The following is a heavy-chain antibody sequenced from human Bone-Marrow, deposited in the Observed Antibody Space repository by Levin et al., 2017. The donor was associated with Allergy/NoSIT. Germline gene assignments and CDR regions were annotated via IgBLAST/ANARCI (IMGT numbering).Heavy chain of an antibody. CDR1: GGSISSYY. CDR2: IYYSGST. V-gene: IGHV4-59*01. CDR3: ARGGWNDYLDY. Sequence: PSETLSLTCTVSGGSISSYYWSWIRQPPGKGLEWIGYIYYSGSTNYNPSLKSRVTISVDTSKNQFSLKLSSVTAADTAVYYCARGGWNDYLDYWGQGTLVTVSS. D-gene: IGHD1-1*01. J-gene: IGHJ4*02.